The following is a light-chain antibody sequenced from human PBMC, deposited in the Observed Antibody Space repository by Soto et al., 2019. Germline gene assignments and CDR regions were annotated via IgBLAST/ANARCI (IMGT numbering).Light chain of an antibody. CDR2: EVS. CDR3: SSYTSSSSVV. CDR1: TSDVGGYNY. V-gene: IGLV2-14*01. Sequence: QSVLTQPASVSGSPGQSITISCTGSTSDVGGYNYVSWYQQHPGKAPKLMIYEVSNRPSGVSNRFSGSKSGNTASLTISGLLAEDEADYYCSSYTSSSSVVFGGRTKVTVL. J-gene: IGLJ2*01.